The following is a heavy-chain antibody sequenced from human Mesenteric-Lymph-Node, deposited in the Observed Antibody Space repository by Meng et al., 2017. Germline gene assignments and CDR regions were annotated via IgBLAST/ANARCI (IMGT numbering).Heavy chain of an antibody. CDR3: AKDLHYFSAMDV. CDR1: GFTFSSHV. Sequence: GGSLRLSCAASGFTFSSHVMNWVRQAPGKGLEWVSGFSGSAGRTYYADSVKGRFTISTDTSKNTVYMQMNSLKAEDTAVYYCAKDLHYFSAMDVWGQGTTVTVSS. V-gene: IGHV3-23*01. D-gene: IGHD3-16*01. J-gene: IGHJ6*02. CDR2: FSGSAGRT.